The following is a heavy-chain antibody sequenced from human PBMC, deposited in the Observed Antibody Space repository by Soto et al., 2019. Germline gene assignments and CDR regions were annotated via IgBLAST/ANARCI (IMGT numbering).Heavy chain of an antibody. Sequence: SETLSLTCTVSGGSITSSSYYWGWIRQPPGKGLEWIGSIYYSGSTYYNPSLKSRVTISVDASKNQFSLKLSSVTAADTAVYYCATQEVGGSYVYTFDPWGQGTLVTSPQ. D-gene: IGHD1-26*01. J-gene: IGHJ5*02. CDR2: IYYSGST. CDR3: ATQEVGGSYVYTFDP. V-gene: IGHV4-39*01. CDR1: GGSITSSSYY.